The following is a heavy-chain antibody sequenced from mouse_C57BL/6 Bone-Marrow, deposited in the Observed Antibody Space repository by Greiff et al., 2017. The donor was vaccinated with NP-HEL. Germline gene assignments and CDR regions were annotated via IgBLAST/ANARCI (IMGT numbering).Heavy chain of an antibody. CDR3: ARRGIMSYWYFDV. Sequence: EVMLVESGGGLVKPGGSLKLSCAASGFTFSSYTMSWVRQTPEKRLEWVATISGGGGNTYYPDSVKGRFTISRDNAKNTLYLQMSSLRSEDTALYYCARRGIMSYWYFDVWGTGTTVTVSS. V-gene: IGHV5-9*01. CDR2: ISGGGGNT. CDR1: GFTFSSYT. D-gene: IGHD1-2*01. J-gene: IGHJ1*03.